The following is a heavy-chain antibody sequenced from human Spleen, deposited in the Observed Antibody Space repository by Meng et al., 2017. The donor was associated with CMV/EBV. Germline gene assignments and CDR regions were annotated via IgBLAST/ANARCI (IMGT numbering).Heavy chain of an antibody. CDR1: GGSFSGYY. V-gene: IGHV4-34*01. CDR3: ARARRIVVVPAATPDAYYYYGMDV. CDR2: INHSGST. Sequence: SETLSLTCAVYGGSFSGYYWSWIRQPPGKGLEWIGAINHSGSTNYNPSLKSRVTISVDTSKNQFSLKLSSVTAADTAVYYCARARRIVVVPAATPDAYYYYGMDVWGQGTTVTVSS. J-gene: IGHJ6*02. D-gene: IGHD2-2*01.